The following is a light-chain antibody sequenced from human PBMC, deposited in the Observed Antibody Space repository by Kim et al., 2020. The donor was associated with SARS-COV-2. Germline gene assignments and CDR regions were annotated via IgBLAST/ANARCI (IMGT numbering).Light chain of an antibody. J-gene: IGKJ4*01. CDR3: QQFKSYPLT. CDR2: DAS. V-gene: IGKV1-13*02. CDR1: QGISSA. Sequence: ASVGDRVTITCRASQGISSALAWYQQKPWKAPKVLIYDASSVQSGVPSRFSGSRFGTDFTLTISSLQPEDFATYFCQQFKSYPLTFGGGTKVDIK.